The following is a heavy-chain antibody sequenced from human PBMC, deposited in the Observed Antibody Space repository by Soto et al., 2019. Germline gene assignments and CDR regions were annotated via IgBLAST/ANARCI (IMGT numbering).Heavy chain of an antibody. CDR1: GGTFSSYT. D-gene: IGHD3-22*01. CDR3: ARDYYDSSGPPGFLYYYYYGMDV. Sequence: SVKVFCKASGGTFSSYTISWVRQAPGQGLEWMGRIIPILGIANYAQKFQGRVTITADKSTSTAYMELSSLRSEDTAVYYCARDYYDSSGPPGFLYYYYYGMDVWGQGTTVTVSS. J-gene: IGHJ6*02. CDR2: IIPILGIA. V-gene: IGHV1-69*04.